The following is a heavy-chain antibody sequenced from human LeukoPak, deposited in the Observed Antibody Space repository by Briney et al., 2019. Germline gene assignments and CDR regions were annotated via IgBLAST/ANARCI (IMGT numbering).Heavy chain of an antibody. D-gene: IGHD6-13*01. CDR1: GYTPTSYY. CDR2: INPSGGST. Sequence: ASVKVSCQASGYTPTSYYMHWVGQPPGRGLEWMGIINPSGGSTSYAQKFQGRVTMTRDTSTSTIYMELSSLRSEDTAVYYCASENSSSWYSWGQGDLGTVSS. CDR3: ASENSSSWYS. V-gene: IGHV1-46*01. J-gene: IGHJ4*02.